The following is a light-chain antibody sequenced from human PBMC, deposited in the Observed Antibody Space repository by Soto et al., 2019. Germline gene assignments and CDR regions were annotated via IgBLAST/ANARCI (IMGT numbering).Light chain of an antibody. V-gene: IGKV3-20*01. CDR3: QQYFSWT. CDR1: QTISSNY. CDR2: GTS. J-gene: IGKJ1*01. Sequence: VLTQSPGTLSVSPGERATLSCRASQTISSNYLAWYQQKPGQPPSLLIYGTSSRATGIPDRFSGSGSGTDCTLTISRLEPEDSGIYDCQQYFSWTFGRGTKVEIK.